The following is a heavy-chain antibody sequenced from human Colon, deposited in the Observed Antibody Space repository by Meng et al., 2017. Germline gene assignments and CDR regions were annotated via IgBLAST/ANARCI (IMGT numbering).Heavy chain of an antibody. D-gene: IGHD5-18*01. V-gene: IGHV4-61*01. Sequence: QEQLHGSGPGLVRPSATLSLTCTVSGGSVSSDIYYWSWIRQPPGKGLEWIGYIYYSGNTNYNPALKSRVTISVDTSKNQFSLKLSSVTAADTAVYYCARVGGYSYGYELTLWGQGSLVTVSS. CDR2: IYYSGNT. CDR1: GGSVSSDIYY. CDR3: ARVGGYSYGYELTL. J-gene: IGHJ4*02.